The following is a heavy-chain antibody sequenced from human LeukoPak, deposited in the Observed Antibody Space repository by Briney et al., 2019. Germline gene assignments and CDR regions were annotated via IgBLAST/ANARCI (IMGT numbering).Heavy chain of an antibody. Sequence: ASVKVSCKASGYTFTSYAMHWVRQAPGQRLEWMGWINAGNGNTKYSQKFQGRVTITRDTSASTAYMELSSLRPEDTAVYYCARAGGRSSSWKVWGQGTLVTVSS. CDR1: GYTFTSYA. D-gene: IGHD6-13*01. CDR3: ARAGGRSSSWKV. V-gene: IGHV1-3*01. J-gene: IGHJ4*02. CDR2: INAGNGNT.